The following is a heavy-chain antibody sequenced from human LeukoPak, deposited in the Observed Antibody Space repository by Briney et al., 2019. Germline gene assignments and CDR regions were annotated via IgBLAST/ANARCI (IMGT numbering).Heavy chain of an antibody. V-gene: IGHV1-18*01. J-gene: IGHJ4*02. CDR2: ISAYNGNT. Sequence: ASVKVSCKASGYTFTSYGISWVRQAPGQGLEWMGWISAYNGNTNYAQKLQGRVTMTTDTSTSTAYMELRSLRSEDTAVYYCATLSAPPITMVRGVIISAYYFDYWGQGTLVTVSS. D-gene: IGHD3-10*01. CDR3: ATLSAPPITMVRGVIISAYYFDY. CDR1: GYTFTSYG.